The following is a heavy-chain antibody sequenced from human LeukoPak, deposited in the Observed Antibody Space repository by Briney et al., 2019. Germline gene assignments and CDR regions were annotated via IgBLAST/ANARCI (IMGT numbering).Heavy chain of an antibody. CDR1: GGSISSYY. CDR3: ARGPGLSTVTPRDY. V-gene: IGHV4-4*07. Sequence: SETLSLTCTVSGGSISSYYWSWIRQPAGKGLEWIGRIYTSGSTNYNPSLKSRVTMSVDTSKNQFSLKLSSVTAADTAVYYCARGPGLSTVTPRDYWGQGTLVTVSS. J-gene: IGHJ4*02. D-gene: IGHD4-17*01. CDR2: IYTSGST.